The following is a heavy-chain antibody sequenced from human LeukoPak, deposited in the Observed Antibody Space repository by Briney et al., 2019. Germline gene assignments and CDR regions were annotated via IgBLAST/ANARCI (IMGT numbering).Heavy chain of an antibody. J-gene: IGHJ3*02. D-gene: IGHD4-17*01. CDR2: IYYSGST. Sequence: SETLSLTCTVSGGSISSYYWSWIRQPPRKGLEWIGYIYYSGSTNYNPSLKSRVTISVDTSKNQFSLKLSSVTAADTAVYYCARAKDYGDYGAFDIWGQGTMVTVSS. CDR3: ARAKDYGDYGAFDI. CDR1: GGSISSYY. V-gene: IGHV4-59*01.